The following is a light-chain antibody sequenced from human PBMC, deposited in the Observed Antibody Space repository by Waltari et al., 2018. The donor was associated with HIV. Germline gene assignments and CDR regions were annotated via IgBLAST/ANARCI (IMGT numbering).Light chain of an antibody. Sequence: DRVTITCRASESINKYLNWYQHKHGKAPVLLIYAASSLQSGVPSRFSGSGSGTDFTLTINSLQPEDFATYSCQQTYSTPWTFGQGTKVEI. CDR3: QQTYSTPWT. J-gene: IGKJ1*01. CDR2: AAS. CDR1: ESINKY. V-gene: IGKV1-39*01.